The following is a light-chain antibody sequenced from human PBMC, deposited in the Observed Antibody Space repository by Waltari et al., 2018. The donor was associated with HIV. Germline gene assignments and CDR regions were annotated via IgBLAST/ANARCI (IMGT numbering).Light chain of an antibody. J-gene: IGKJ1*01. V-gene: IGKV1-9*01. CDR3: QQLNNYRA. CDR1: QGISTY. Sequence: DIQLTQSPSFLSASVGERVTITCRASQGISTYLVLYQQKPGKAPKLLIYATSALQSGVPSRFSAAESGTEFTHTISSLQSEDFATYYCQQLNNYRAFGQGTKVDLK. CDR2: ATS.